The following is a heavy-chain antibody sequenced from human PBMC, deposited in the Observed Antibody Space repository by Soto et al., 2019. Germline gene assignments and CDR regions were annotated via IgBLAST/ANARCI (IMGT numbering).Heavy chain of an antibody. V-gene: IGHV4-4*02. CDR3: ARAYSSSPLEWLRKGRGGMDV. D-gene: IGHD3-3*01. CDR2: ISHSGST. CDR1: GDSITSDNW. J-gene: IGHJ6*02. Sequence: QVQLQESGPGLMKPSGTLSLTCDVSGDSITSDNWWIWVRQSPGRGLEWSGEISHSGSTNYNPSLKSRGTISPDKSKNKFSLNVKSVTAADTAVYYCARAYSSSPLEWLRKGRGGMDVWGPGTTVTVSS.